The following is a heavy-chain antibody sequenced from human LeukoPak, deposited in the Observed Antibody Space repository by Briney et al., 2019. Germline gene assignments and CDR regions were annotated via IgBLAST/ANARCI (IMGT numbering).Heavy chain of an antibody. Sequence: SQTLSLTCTVSGGSISSGSYYWNWIRQPAGKGLEWIGRIYTTGSTNYNPSLKSRVTISVDTSKNQFSLKLSSVTATDTAVYFCARGSTSYYDSNFHYWGQGTLATVSS. V-gene: IGHV4-61*02. CDR3: ARGSTSYYDSNFHY. CDR2: IYTTGST. D-gene: IGHD3-22*01. J-gene: IGHJ4*02. CDR1: GGSISSGSYY.